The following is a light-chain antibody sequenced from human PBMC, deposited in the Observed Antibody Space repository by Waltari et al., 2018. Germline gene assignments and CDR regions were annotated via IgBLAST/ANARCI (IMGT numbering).Light chain of an antibody. Sequence: QSALTQPASVSGSPGQSITISCTGTSSDVGSYNAVSWYQKHPGKAPKLRVSEVTKRPSGISYRSSGSKAGNTASLTISGLQAEDEADYYCCSYASTDSYVFGTGTKVTVL. CDR3: CSYASTDSYV. J-gene: IGLJ1*01. CDR1: SSDVGSYNA. V-gene: IGLV2-23*02. CDR2: EVT.